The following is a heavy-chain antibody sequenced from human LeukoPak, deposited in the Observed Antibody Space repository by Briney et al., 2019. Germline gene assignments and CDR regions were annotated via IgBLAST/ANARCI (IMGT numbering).Heavy chain of an antibody. CDR1: GFTFSSYS. CDR2: ISSSSSYI. Sequence: GGSLRLSCAASGFTFSSYSMNWVRQAPGKGLEWVSSISSSSSYIYYADSVKGRFTISRDNAKNSLYLQMNSLRAEDTAVYYCASGLGVYYDSSGYDYWGQGTLVTASS. V-gene: IGHV3-21*01. J-gene: IGHJ4*02. D-gene: IGHD3-22*01. CDR3: ASGLGVYYDSSGYDY.